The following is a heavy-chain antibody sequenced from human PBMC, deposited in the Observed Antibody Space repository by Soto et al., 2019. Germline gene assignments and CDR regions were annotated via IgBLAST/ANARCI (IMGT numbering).Heavy chain of an antibody. V-gene: IGHV4-4*02. Sequence: SETLSLTCAVSGGSISSTNWWSWDRQPPGKGLEWIGEIYHSGSNNYSPSLMSRVTISADKSKNQFSLKLTSVTAADTAVYYCARGDYYDGSGYRFYFDLWGQGTLVTVSS. D-gene: IGHD3-22*01. CDR1: GGSISSTNW. J-gene: IGHJ4*02. CDR3: ARGDYYDGSGYRFYFDL. CDR2: IYHSGSN.